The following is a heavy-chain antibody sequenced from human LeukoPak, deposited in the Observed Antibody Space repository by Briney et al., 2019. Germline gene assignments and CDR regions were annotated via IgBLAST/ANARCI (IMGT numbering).Heavy chain of an antibody. D-gene: IGHD3-3*01. V-gene: IGHV1-18*01. J-gene: IGHJ6*02. CDR2: IGAYNGNT. Sequence: ASVKVSCKASGYTFTSYGISWVRQAPGQGLEWMGWIGAYNGNTNYAQKLQGRVTMTTDTSTSTAYMELRNLRSDDTAVYYCARDRDDFWSGSRNGMDVWGQGTTVTVSS. CDR1: GYTFTSYG. CDR3: ARDRDDFWSGSRNGMDV.